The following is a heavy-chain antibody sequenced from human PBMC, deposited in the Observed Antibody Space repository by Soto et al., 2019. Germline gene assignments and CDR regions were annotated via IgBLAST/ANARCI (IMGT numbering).Heavy chain of an antibody. CDR1: GGSISSDY. CDR3: ARARAATTGIYYSYMDV. Sequence: SETLSLTCTVSGGSISSDYWSWIRQPAGKGLEWIAYIYYSGNTNYNPSLKSRVTISVDTSKNQFSLKLSSVTAADTAVYYCARARAATTGIYYSYMDVWGKGTTVTVSS. D-gene: IGHD5-12*01. CDR2: IYYSGNT. J-gene: IGHJ6*03. V-gene: IGHV4-59*01.